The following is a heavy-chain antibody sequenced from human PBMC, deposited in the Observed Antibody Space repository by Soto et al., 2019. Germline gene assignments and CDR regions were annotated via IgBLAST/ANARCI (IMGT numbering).Heavy chain of an antibody. CDR3: VHPRSTVQIPPT. Sequence: PEVSLRLSCSASGFTFRMFSMHWVRQAPRKGLEYVSGISSNGDSTYYADSVKGRFTISRENSKNTLYLQMSSLRAVDTAVYYCVHPRSTVQIPPTWGQGTLVTVSS. V-gene: IGHV3-64D*06. CDR2: ISSNGDST. CDR1: GFTFRMFS. J-gene: IGHJ5*02. D-gene: IGHD4-17*01.